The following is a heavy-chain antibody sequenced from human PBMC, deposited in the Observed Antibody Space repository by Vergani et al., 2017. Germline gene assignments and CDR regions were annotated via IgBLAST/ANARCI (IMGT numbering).Heavy chain of an antibody. Sequence: EVQLVQSGAEVKKPGESLKISCEGSGYTFTDYWVGWVRQKPGKGLEWMGVVYARDSDTRYSPSFQGQVTISADKSISTAYLQWSSLKASDTAMYYCARLGGITGNAFDIWGQGTMVTVSS. CDR2: VYARDSDT. D-gene: IGHD1-20*01. CDR3: ARLGGITGNAFDI. J-gene: IGHJ3*02. CDR1: GYTFTDYW. V-gene: IGHV5-51*01.